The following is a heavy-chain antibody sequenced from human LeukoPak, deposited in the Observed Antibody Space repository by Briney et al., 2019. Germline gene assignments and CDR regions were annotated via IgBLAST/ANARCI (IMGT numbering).Heavy chain of an antibody. CDR2: INPNSGGT. V-gene: IGHV1-2*02. Sequence: ASVKVSCKASGYTFTGYYMHWVRQALGQGLEWMGWINPNSGGTNYAQKFQGRVTMTRDTSISTAYMELSRLRSDDAAVYYCARDRVAAALVDYWGQGTLVTVSS. D-gene: IGHD6-13*01. CDR1: GYTFTGYY. J-gene: IGHJ4*02. CDR3: ARDRVAAALVDY.